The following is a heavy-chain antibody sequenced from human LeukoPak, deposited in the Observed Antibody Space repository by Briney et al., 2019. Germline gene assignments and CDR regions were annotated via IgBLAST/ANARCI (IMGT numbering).Heavy chain of an antibody. CDR1: GFIFSNYG. Sequence: GRSLRLSCAASGFIFSNYGFHWVRQAPGKGLEWVAAILYDGSNKYYADSVKGRFTISRDNSKNTLYLQMNSLRADDTAVYYCAKDGGTHFDHWGQGTLVTVSS. V-gene: IGHV3-30*18. J-gene: IGHJ4*02. CDR2: ILYDGSNK. CDR3: AKDGGTHFDH. D-gene: IGHD1-26*01.